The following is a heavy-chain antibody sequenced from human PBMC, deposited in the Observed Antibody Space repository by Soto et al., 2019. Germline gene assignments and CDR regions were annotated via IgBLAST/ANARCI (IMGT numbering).Heavy chain of an antibody. CDR2: IYYSGNT. CDR3: AREAGNQHGWGRLSEY. J-gene: IGHJ4*01. Sequence: VAGGKIVSVGGCWIWNKKPPGKGLEWIGYIYYSGNTYYNPSLKSRVTISVDRSKNQFSLKLSSVTAAETAVYYCAREAGNQHGWGRLSEYWGHGILVTVSS. V-gene: IGHV4-30-2*01. CDR1: GGKIVSVGGC. D-gene: IGHD3-10*01.